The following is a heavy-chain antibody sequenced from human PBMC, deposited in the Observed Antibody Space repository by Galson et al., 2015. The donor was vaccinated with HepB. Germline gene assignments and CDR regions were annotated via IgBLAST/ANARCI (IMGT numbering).Heavy chain of an antibody. Sequence: SLRLSCAASGFTFSSYSMNWVRQAPGKGLEWVSSISSSSSYIYYADSVKGRFTISRDNAKNSLYLQMNSLRAEDTAVYYCARERASTYYYDSSGFDAFDIWGQGTMVTVSS. CDR2: ISSSSSYI. V-gene: IGHV3-21*01. CDR3: ARERASTYYYDSSGFDAFDI. CDR1: GFTFSSYS. J-gene: IGHJ3*02. D-gene: IGHD3-22*01.